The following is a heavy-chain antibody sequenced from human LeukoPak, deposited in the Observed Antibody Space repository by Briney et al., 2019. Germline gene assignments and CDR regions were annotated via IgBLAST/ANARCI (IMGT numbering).Heavy chain of an antibody. J-gene: IGHJ4*02. D-gene: IGHD6-19*01. Sequence: ASVKVSCKASGYTFTGYYMHWVRQAPGQGREWMGWINPNSGCTNYAQKFQGRVTMTRDTSISTAYMELSRLRSDDTAVYYCASSSGWYYVDYWGQGTLVTVSS. CDR1: GYTFTGYY. V-gene: IGHV1-2*02. CDR3: ASSSGWYYVDY. CDR2: INPNSGCT.